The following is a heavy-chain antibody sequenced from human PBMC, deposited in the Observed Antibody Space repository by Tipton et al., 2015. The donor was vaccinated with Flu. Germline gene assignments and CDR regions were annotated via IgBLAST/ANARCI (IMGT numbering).Heavy chain of an antibody. CDR3: ARLSYYDVDLKNFYFDY. V-gene: IGHV4-39*01. J-gene: IGHJ4*02. D-gene: IGHD3-10*02. Sequence: TLSLTCTVSSGSIRSTNYFCAWIRQPPGKRLELIGSIYPSGTTYYNPSLKSRVTISVDTPKSQFSRKLRSVTAADTAVYYCARLSYYDVDLKNFYFDYWGQGALVTVSS. CDR1: SGSIRSTNYF. CDR2: IYPSGTT.